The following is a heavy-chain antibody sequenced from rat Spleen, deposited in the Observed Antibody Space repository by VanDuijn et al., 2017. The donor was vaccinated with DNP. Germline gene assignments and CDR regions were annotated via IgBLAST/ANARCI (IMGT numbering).Heavy chain of an antibody. CDR2: ISPSGGNT. D-gene: IGHD1-1*01. CDR1: GFTFINYG. CDR3: ASSAGTTVDYFDF. J-gene: IGHJ2*01. Sequence: EVHLVESGGGLVQPGRSLRLSCTTSGFTFINYGMAWVRQAPTKGLEWVASISPSGGNTYYRDFVKGRFTISRDNAKDTQYLQMDSLTSEDTATYYCASSAGTTVDYFDFWGQGVMVTVSS. V-gene: IGHV5S13*01.